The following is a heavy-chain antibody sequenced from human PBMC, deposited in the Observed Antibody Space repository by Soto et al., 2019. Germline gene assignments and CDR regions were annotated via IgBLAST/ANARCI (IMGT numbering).Heavy chain of an antibody. CDR1: GFTFSSYG. CDR2: ISYDGSNK. J-gene: IGHJ5*02. V-gene: IGHV3-30*18. CDR3: AKSVLYSSSWYGGTGWFDP. D-gene: IGHD6-13*01. Sequence: QVQLVESGGGVVQPGRSLRLSCAASGFTFSSYGMHWVRQAPGKGLEWVAVISYDGSNKYYADSVKGRFTISRDNSKNSLFXQMNRLRAEDTAVYYCAKSVLYSSSWYGGTGWFDPWGQGTLVTVSS.